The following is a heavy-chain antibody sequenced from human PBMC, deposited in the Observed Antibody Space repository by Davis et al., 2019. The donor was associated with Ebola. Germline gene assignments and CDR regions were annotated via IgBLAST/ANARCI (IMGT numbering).Heavy chain of an antibody. CDR3: ARDRSGGAFDI. V-gene: IGHV3-48*03. CDR2: IRTGVIGNI. J-gene: IGHJ3*02. Sequence: PGGSLRLSCAASGFTFSSYDMNWVRQAPGKGLERVSFIRTGVIGNIYYADSVKGRFTASRDNAKNSLNLQMNGLRDDETAVYYCARDRSGGAFDIWGQGTMVTVSS. D-gene: IGHD3-3*01. CDR1: GFTFSSYD.